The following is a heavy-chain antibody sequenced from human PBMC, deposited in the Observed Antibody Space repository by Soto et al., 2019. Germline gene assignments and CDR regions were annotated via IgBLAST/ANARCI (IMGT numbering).Heavy chain of an antibody. CDR2: IHYNGSL. Sequence: SDSMYITCTVSGGCVSPYSWSWIRQYPHKGLEWIGYIHYNGSLNYNPSLQSRVTISVDTSKNQFSLKLTSVTAGDTAVYYCARTSRHSGSYLGWFDPSGQATLVTVYS. CDR3: ARTSRHSGSYLGWFDP. J-gene: IGHJ5*01. V-gene: IGHV4-59*02. CDR1: GGCVSPYS. D-gene: IGHD1-26*01.